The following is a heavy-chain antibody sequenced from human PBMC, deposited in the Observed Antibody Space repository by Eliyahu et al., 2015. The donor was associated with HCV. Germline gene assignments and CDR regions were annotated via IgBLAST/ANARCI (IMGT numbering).Heavy chain of an antibody. V-gene: IGHV1-2*04. D-gene: IGHD6-13*01. CDR3: ARGSRAYSSSWYAANFYGMDV. CDR2: INPXXGGT. J-gene: IGHJ6*02. Sequence: QVRLVQSGAEVKKPGASVKVSCKASGYTFTGYYXXWVRQAPGQGLXWXGWINPXXGGTNYVQKFQGWVTMTGDTSISTAYMELSRLRSDDTAVYYCARGSRAYSSSWYAANFYGMDVWGQGTSVTVSS. CDR1: GYTFTGYY.